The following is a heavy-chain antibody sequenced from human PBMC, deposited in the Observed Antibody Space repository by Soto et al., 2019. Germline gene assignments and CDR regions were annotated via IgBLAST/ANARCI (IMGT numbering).Heavy chain of an antibody. V-gene: IGHV3-48*02. CDR1: GFTFSSYS. D-gene: IGHD6-13*01. J-gene: IGHJ4*02. CDR3: ARGGAGIGYSSSWYNY. CDR2: ISSSSSTI. Sequence: EVQLVESGGGLVQPGGSLRLSCAASGFTFSSYSMNWVRQAPGKGLEWVSYISSSSSTIYYADSVKGRFTISRDNAKNSLYLQMNSLRDEDTAVYYCARGGAGIGYSSSWYNYWGQGTLVTVSS.